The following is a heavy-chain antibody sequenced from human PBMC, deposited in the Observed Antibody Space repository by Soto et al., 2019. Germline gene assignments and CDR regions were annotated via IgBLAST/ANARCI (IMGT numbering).Heavy chain of an antibody. CDR2: ISYDGSNK. D-gene: IGHD3-9*01. J-gene: IGHJ6*02. CDR3: ARGGAIRNIFSSYYGMDV. Sequence: GGSLRLSCAASGFTFSSYSMHWVRQAPGKGLEWVAVISYDGSNKYYADSVKGRFTISRDNSKNTLYLQMNSLRAEDTAVYYCARGGAIRNIFSSYYGMDVWGQGTTVTVSS. V-gene: IGHV3-30-3*01. CDR1: GFTFSSYS.